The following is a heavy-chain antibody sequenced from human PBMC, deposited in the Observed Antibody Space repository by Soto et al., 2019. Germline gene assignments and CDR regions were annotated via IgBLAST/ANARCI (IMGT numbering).Heavy chain of an antibody. CDR1: GFTFRRHA. D-gene: IGHD3-10*01. CDR3: ARSRHGGVADSFDY. V-gene: IGHV3-30-3*01. Sequence: QVQLVASGGGVVQQGRSLTLSCEASGFTFRRHAIHWVRQAPGKGLEWVAVISRDGSNEYYEDSVKGRFTISRDNSKNTLYLQLNSLRREDTAVYYCARSRHGGVADSFDYWGQGTLVPVSS. J-gene: IGHJ4*02. CDR2: ISRDGSNE.